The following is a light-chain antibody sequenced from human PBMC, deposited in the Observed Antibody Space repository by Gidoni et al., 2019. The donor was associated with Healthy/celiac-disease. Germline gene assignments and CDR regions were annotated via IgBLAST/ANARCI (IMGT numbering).Light chain of an antibody. CDR3: QKYNSAPCT. CDR2: AAY. J-gene: IGKJ3*01. V-gene: IGKV1-27*01. CDR1: QVIRNY. Sequence: DIQMTPSPSSLSASVGDRVTITCRASQVIRNYLAWYQQKPGKVPKLLIYAAYTLQSGVPSRCSGSGSGTDFTLTISSLQPEDVANYYFQKYNSAPCTFGPGTKVDIK.